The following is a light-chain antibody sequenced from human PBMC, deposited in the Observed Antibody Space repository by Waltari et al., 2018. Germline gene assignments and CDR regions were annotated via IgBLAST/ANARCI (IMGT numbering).Light chain of an antibody. CDR1: QSVLYSSNNKNY. J-gene: IGKJ2*01. V-gene: IGKV4-1*01. CDR3: QQYYSTPYT. CDR2: WAS. Sequence: DIVMTQSPDSLAVSLGERATINCKSSQSVLYSSNNKNYLAWYQQKPGQPPKLLIYWASTRESGFPDLCSGCWSGTDFTRTISSLQAEDVAVYYCQQYYSTPYTFGQGTKLEIK.